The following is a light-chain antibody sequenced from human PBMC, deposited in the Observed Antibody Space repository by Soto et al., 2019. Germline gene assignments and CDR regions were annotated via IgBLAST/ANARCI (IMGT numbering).Light chain of an antibody. CDR3: QQYNKWPPIT. CDR1: QGISTL. V-gene: IGKV1-9*01. Sequence: IQLTQSPSSQTASVGDRVPITCRASQGISTLLAWYQQKPGKAPKVLIYESSLLQSGVPSRFSGSGSGTEFTLTISSLQSEDFADYYCQQYNKWPPITVGQGARLEIK. J-gene: IGKJ5*01. CDR2: ESS.